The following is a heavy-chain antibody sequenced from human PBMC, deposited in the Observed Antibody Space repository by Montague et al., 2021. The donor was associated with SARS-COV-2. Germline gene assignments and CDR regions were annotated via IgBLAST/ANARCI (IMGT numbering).Heavy chain of an antibody. CDR2: IFSNDEK. Sequence: PALVKPTQTLTLTCTVSGFSLSNARMGVSWIRQPPGKALEWLAHIFSNDEKSYSTSLKSRLTISKGTSKSQVVLTMTNMDPVDTATYYCARISIAAAGYYYYYGMDVWGQGTTVTVSS. CDR3: ARISIAAAGYYYYYGMDV. CDR1: GFSLSNARMG. D-gene: IGHD6-13*01. V-gene: IGHV2-26*01. J-gene: IGHJ6*02.